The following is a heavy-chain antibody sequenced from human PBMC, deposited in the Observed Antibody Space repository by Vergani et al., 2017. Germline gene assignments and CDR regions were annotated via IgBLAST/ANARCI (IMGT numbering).Heavy chain of an antibody. D-gene: IGHD3-16*02. Sequence: QSQLVQSGAEVRKPGASLKVSCKSFNYTFRRFGITWVRQAPGQGLEWMGWISGFSGDTNYAQKFQDRVTMTTDTSTATAYMELRNLRSDYTAVYYCAREGFYDNIRGTYRPPSYYGMGVWGQGTKVTVAS. V-gene: IGHV1-18*01. CDR1: NYTFRRFG. J-gene: IGHJ6*02. CDR3: AREGFYDNIRGTYRPPSYYGMGV. CDR2: ISGFSGDT.